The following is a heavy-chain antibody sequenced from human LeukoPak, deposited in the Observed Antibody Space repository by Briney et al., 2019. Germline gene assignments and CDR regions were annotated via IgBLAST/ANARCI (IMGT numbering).Heavy chain of an antibody. CDR3: ARGVVYYYDNSGYGFDF. CDR1: GVSVSSGSYY. D-gene: IGHD3-22*01. CDR2: IYYSAST. J-gene: IGHJ4*02. Sequence: ASETLSLTCTVSGVSVSSGSYYWSWIRQPPGKGLEWIGYIYYSASTNYNPSLKSRVTISVDTSKNQFSLRLSSVTAADTAVYYCARGVVYYYDNSGYGFDFWGQGTLVTVSS. V-gene: IGHV4-61*01.